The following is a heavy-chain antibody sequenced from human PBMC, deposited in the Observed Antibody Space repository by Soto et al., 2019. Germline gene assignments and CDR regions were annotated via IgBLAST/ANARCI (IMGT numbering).Heavy chain of an antibody. J-gene: IGHJ4*02. CDR1: GLTFKNYD. Sequence: PGGSLSLSCVASGLTFKNYDMHWVRQSPGKGLEWLAILSYDETQAFYADALKGRFTISRDNSKNTLYLQLNNLRVEDTAIYYYVKGYCSISCPNYDPPKQFDSWGQGALVTVSS. D-gene: IGHD2-15*01. CDR2: LSYDETQA. CDR3: VKGYCSISCPNYDPPKQFDS. V-gene: IGHV3-30*18.